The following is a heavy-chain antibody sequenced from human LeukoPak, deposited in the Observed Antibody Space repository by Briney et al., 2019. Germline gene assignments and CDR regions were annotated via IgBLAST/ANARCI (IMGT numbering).Heavy chain of an antibody. CDR1: GFTFSSYG. Sequence: GGSLRLSCAASGFTFSSYGMHWVRQAPGKGLEWVAVISYDGSNKYYADSVKGRFTISRDNSKNTLYLQMNSLRAEDTAVHYCAKDQGWDSSGCYFDYWGQGTLVTVSS. V-gene: IGHV3-30*18. J-gene: IGHJ4*02. D-gene: IGHD6-19*01. CDR3: AKDQGWDSSGCYFDY. CDR2: ISYDGSNK.